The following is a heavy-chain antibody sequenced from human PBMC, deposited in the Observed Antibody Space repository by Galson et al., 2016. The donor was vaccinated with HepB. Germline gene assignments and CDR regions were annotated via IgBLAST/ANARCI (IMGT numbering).Heavy chain of an antibody. CDR2: ISHDGTVV. Sequence: SLRLSCAVSGFSFHNYGMHWVRQAPGKGLEWLAVISHDGTVVYYADALKGRFTISRDNPKTTLYLQMNSLRAEDTAVYYCAKRAHATGDYCGMDVWGQGTTVTVSS. D-gene: IGHD2-15*01. J-gene: IGHJ6*02. CDR3: AKRAHATGDYCGMDV. CDR1: GFSFHNYG. V-gene: IGHV3-30*18.